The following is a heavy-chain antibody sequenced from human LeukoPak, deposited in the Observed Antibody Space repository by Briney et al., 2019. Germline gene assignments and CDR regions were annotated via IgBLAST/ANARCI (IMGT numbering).Heavy chain of an antibody. V-gene: IGHV4-39*01. Sequence: SETLSLTCSVSGDSLRSVHYYWGWIRQPPGRGLEWIGSIYDTGSTYYNPSLKSRVTIFVDTSKIQFSLRLTSVTAADTAMYYCARQNHDIGTNWFDPWGQGTLVTVSS. CDR2: IYDTGST. CDR3: ARQNHDIGTNWFDP. CDR1: GDSLRSVHYY. D-gene: IGHD3-9*01. J-gene: IGHJ5*02.